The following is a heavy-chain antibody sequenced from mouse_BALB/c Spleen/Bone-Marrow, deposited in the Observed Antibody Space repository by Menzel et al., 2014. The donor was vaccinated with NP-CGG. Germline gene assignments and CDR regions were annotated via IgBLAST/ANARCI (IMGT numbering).Heavy chain of an antibody. V-gene: IGHV1-4*01. J-gene: IGHJ4*01. D-gene: IGHD2-1*01. Sequence: QVQLQQSGAGLARPGASVKMSCRASGYTFTTYTMHWVKQRPGQGLEWIGYINPSSGYTYYNQKFKDKATLTADKSSGAAYLQLSSLTSEDSAVYYCARVYGNYDAMDYWGQGTSVTVSS. CDR3: ARVYGNYDAMDY. CDR2: INPSSGYT. CDR1: GYTFTTYT.